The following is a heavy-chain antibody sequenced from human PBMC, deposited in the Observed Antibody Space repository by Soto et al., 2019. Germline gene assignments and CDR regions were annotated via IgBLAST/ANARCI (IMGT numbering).Heavy chain of an antibody. D-gene: IGHD3-22*01. Sequence: GGSLRLSCTASGFTFSSYGMHWVRQAPGKGLEWVAVIWYDGSNKYYADSVKGRFTISRGNSKNTLYLQMNSLRAEDTAVYYCAREEGLNYYDITPDAFDIWGQGTMVTVSS. CDR3: AREEGLNYYDITPDAFDI. CDR2: IWYDGSNK. CDR1: GFTFSSYG. J-gene: IGHJ3*02. V-gene: IGHV3-33*01.